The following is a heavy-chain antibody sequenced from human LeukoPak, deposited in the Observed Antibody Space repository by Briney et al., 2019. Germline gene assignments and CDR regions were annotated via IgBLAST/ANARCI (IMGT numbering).Heavy chain of an antibody. V-gene: IGHV4-34*01. D-gene: IGHD6-13*01. Sequence: PSETLSLTCAVYGGSFSGYYWSWIRQPPGKGLEWIGEINHSGSTNYNPSLKSRVTISVDTSKNQFSLKLSSVTAADTAVYYCARARIAAAGISWFDYCGQGTLVTVSS. CDR2: INHSGST. CDR3: ARARIAAAGISWFDY. J-gene: IGHJ5*01. CDR1: GGSFSGYY.